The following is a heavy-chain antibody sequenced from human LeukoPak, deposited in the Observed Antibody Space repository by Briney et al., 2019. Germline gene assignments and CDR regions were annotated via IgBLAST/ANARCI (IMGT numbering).Heavy chain of an antibody. V-gene: IGHV3-33*01. CDR3: ARDPRGGRTKLATVVTPRGTWFDP. Sequence: GRSLRLSCAASGFTFSSYGMHWVRQAPGKGLEWVAVIWYDGSNKYYADSVKGRFTISRDNSKNTLYLQMNSLRAEDTAVYYCARDPRGGRTKLATVVTPRGTWFDPWGQGTLVTVSS. CDR2: IWYDGSNK. D-gene: IGHD4-23*01. CDR1: GFTFSSYG. J-gene: IGHJ5*02.